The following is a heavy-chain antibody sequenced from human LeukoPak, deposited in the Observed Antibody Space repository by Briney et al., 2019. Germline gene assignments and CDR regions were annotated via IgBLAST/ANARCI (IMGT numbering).Heavy chain of an antibody. CDR1: GFTFSSYA. CDR3: AKDPGYSSGYYGDNFDY. D-gene: IGHD3-22*01. J-gene: IGHJ4*02. Sequence: GGSLRLSCAASGFTFSSYAMSWVRQAPGKGLEWVSAISGSGGSTYYADSVKGRFTTSRDNSKNTLYLQMNSLRAEDTAVYYCAKDPGYSSGYYGDNFDYWGQGTLVTVSS. CDR2: ISGSGGST. V-gene: IGHV3-23*01.